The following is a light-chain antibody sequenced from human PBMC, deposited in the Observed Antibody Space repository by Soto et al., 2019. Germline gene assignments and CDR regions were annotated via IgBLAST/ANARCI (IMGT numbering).Light chain of an antibody. CDR3: NSYTSSTTYV. CDR2: EVN. V-gene: IGLV2-14*01. CDR1: SSDVGGYNY. J-gene: IGLJ1*01. Sequence: QSVLTQPASVSGSPGQSITISCTGTSSDVGGYNYVSWYQQHPGRAPKLLIYEVNNRPSGVSNRFSGSKSGNTASLTISGLQAEDEADCYCNSYTSSTTYVFGTGTKVTVL.